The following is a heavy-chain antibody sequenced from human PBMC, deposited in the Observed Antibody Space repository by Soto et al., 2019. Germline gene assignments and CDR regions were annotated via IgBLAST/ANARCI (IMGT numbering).Heavy chain of an antibody. D-gene: IGHD3-10*01. V-gene: IGHV5-10-1*01. J-gene: IGHJ6*02. CDR3: ARRGSYYSYGMDV. Sequence: GESLKISCKGSGYSFTSYWISWVRQMPGKGLEWMGRIDPSDSYTNYSPSFQGHVTISADKSIGTAYLQWSSLKASDTAMYYFARRGSYYSYGMDVWGQGTTVTVSS. CDR2: IDPSDSYT. CDR1: GYSFTSYW.